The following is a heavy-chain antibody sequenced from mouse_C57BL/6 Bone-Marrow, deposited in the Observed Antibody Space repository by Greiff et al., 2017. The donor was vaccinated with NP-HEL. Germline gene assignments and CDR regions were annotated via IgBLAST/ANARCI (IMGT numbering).Heavy chain of an antibody. J-gene: IGHJ3*01. CDR3: ARDDDEKAFAY. CDR2: IDPSDSYT. Sequence: QVQLQQPGAELVMPGASVKLSCKASGYTFTSYWMHWVKQRPGQGLEWIGEIDPSDSYTNYNQKFKGKSTLTVAKSSSTAYMQLSSLTSEDSAVYYCARDDDEKAFAYWGQGTLVTVSA. D-gene: IGHD2-4*01. V-gene: IGHV1-69*01. CDR1: GYTFTSYW.